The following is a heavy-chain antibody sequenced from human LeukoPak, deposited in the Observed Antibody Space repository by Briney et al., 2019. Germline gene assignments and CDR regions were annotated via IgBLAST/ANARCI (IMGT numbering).Heavy chain of an antibody. CDR3: ARADSGSSWGYGMDV. Sequence: ASVKVSCKASGYTFTGYYMHWVRQAPGQGLEWMGWINPNSGGTNYAQKFQGWVTMTRDTSISTAYMEPSRLRSDDTAMYYCARADSGSSWGYGMDVWGQGTTVTVSS. CDR1: GYTFTGYY. J-gene: IGHJ6*02. D-gene: IGHD6-13*01. CDR2: INPNSGGT. V-gene: IGHV1-2*04.